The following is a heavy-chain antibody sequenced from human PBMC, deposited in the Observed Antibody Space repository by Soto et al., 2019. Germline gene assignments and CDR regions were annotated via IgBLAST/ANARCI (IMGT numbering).Heavy chain of an antibody. CDR3: ARRGVRGVSVYNYYYMDV. D-gene: IGHD3-10*01. CDR1: GYTFTSYG. Sequence: ASVKVSCKASGYTFTSYGISWVRQAPGQGLEWMGWISAYNGNTNYAQKLQGRVTMTTDTSTSTAYMELRSLRSDDTAVYYCARRGVRGVSVYNYYYMDVWGKGTTVTVSS. V-gene: IGHV1-18*01. J-gene: IGHJ6*03. CDR2: ISAYNGNT.